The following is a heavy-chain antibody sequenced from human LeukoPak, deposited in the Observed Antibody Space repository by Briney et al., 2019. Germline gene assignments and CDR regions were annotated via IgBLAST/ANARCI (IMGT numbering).Heavy chain of an antibody. V-gene: IGHV3-23*01. D-gene: IGHD4-17*01. CDR1: GSTFSIYA. J-gene: IGHJ4*02. Sequence: GGSLRLSCVASGSTFSIYAMTWVRQAPGKGLEWVSAIGGRGGRTYYADSVKGRFTISRDNSKNTLYLQMNSLRGEDTAVYFCAKPLHDYADSYFDYWGQGTLVTVSS. CDR3: AKPLHDYADSYFDY. CDR2: IGGRGGRT.